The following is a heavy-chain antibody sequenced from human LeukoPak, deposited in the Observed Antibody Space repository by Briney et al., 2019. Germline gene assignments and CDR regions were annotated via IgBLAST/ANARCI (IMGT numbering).Heavy chain of an antibody. Sequence: ASVKVSCKASGYTPTSYGISWVRQAPGQGLEWMGWISAYNGNTNYAQKLQGRVTMTTDTSTSTAYMELRSLRSDDTAVYYCARDAGTTGGGVAFDIWGQGTMVTVSS. CDR3: ARDAGTTGGGVAFDI. CDR2: ISAYNGNT. V-gene: IGHV1-18*01. J-gene: IGHJ3*02. D-gene: IGHD1-1*01. CDR1: GYTPTSYG.